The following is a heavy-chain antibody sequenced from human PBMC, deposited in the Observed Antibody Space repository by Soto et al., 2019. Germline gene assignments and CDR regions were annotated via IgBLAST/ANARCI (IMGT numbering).Heavy chain of an antibody. CDR3: ALRRTGSYFDY. Sequence: GGSLRLSCAGSGFTFSSYAMSWVRQAPGKGLEWVSGIGASGAGTYYADLVKGRFIISRDNSKDTLHLQMNSLRVEDTAVYYCALRRTGSYFDYWGQGALVTVSS. V-gene: IGHV3-23*01. CDR2: IGASGAGT. CDR1: GFTFSSYA. J-gene: IGHJ4*02. D-gene: IGHD1-26*01.